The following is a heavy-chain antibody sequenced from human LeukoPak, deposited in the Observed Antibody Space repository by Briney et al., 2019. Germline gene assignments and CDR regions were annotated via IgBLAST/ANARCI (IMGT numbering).Heavy chain of an antibody. CDR3: ATGPHTALDY. D-gene: IGHD5-18*01. Sequence: NPAETLSLTCTASGGTINNYYWSWIRQPPGKGLEWMGYISYTGTHIYNPSLTTHVNISVHTSNQLSLKLSSVTAADTAMYYCATGPHTALDYWGQGTLVTVSS. CDR2: ISYTGTH. J-gene: IGHJ4*02. CDR1: GGTINNYY. V-gene: IGHV4-59*08.